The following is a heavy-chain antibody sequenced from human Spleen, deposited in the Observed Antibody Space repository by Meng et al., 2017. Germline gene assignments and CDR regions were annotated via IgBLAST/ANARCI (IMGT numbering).Heavy chain of an antibody. J-gene: IGHJ4*02. CDR3: ARSPIGKYDLSALPLDY. Sequence: GESLKISCVASGFTFSTYGMSWVRQAPRKGLEWGSAISGSGGITYYPDFVKGRFTISRDNSKNTVFLQINRLRAEDTAVYYCARSPIGKYDLSALPLDYWGQGTQVTVSS. V-gene: IGHV3-23*01. D-gene: IGHD3-22*01. CDR2: ISGSGGIT. CDR1: GFTFSTYG.